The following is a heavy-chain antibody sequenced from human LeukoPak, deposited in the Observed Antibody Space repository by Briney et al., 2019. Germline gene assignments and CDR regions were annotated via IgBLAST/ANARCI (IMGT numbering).Heavy chain of an antibody. CDR3: ARQYCSSTSCYDAFDI. Sequence: SETLSLTCAVYGGSFSGYYWSWIRQPPGKGLEWIGEINHSGSTNYNPSLKSRVTISVDTSKNQFSLKLSSVTAADTAVYYCARQYCSSTSCYDAFDIWGQGTMVTVSS. CDR2: INHSGST. CDR1: GGSFSGYY. D-gene: IGHD2-2*01. J-gene: IGHJ3*02. V-gene: IGHV4-34*01.